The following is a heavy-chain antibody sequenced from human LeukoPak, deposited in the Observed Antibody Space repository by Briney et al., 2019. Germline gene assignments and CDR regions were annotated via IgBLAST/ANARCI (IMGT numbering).Heavy chain of an antibody. CDR2: ISGSGGST. J-gene: IGHJ4*02. Sequence: GGSLRLSCVASGFTLSSYAMSWVRQAPGKGLEWVSAISGSGGSTYYADSVKGRFTISRDNSKNTLYLQMNSLRAYPPALYYCAKDHSLGYCTSTSCYGLDYWGQGTLVTVSS. D-gene: IGHD2-2*01. CDR1: GFTLSSYA. V-gene: IGHV3-23*01. CDR3: AKDHSLGYCTSTSCYGLDY.